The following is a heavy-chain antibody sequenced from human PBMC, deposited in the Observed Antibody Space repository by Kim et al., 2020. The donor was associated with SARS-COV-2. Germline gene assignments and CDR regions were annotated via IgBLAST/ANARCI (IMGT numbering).Heavy chain of an antibody. CDR1: GFTFSNYG. Sequence: GGSLRLSCAASGFTFSNYGMHWVRQAPGKGLEWVAVISSDGSETYYADSVKGRFTISRDNSEHTLYLQMKSLRAEDRAVYYCAKVDNILALVGTGHFWGQGTRVTVP. CDR3: AKVDNILALVGTGHF. J-gene: IGHJ4*02. V-gene: IGHV3-30*18. D-gene: IGHD3-3*02. CDR2: ISSDGSET.